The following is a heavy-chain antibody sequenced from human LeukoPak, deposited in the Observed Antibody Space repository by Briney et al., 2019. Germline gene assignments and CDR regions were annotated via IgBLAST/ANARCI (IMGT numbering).Heavy chain of an antibody. CDR3: AKTSDADFDP. V-gene: IGHV3-23*01. Sequence: GSLRLSCAASGFTFRNYVMSWVRPAPGKGPEWVSAIGASGGNTYYADSVKGRFTISRDNSKNTLYLQMSSLRVEDTALYYCAKTSDADFDPWGQGTLVTVSS. CDR1: GFTFRNYV. CDR2: IGASGGNT. J-gene: IGHJ5*02.